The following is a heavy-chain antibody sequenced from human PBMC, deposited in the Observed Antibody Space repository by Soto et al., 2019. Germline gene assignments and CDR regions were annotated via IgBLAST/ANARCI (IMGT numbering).Heavy chain of an antibody. J-gene: IGHJ4*02. CDR2: ISPGNGNT. D-gene: IGHD2-15*01. CDR1: GYSFSSYA. CDR3: ARAFRAYCSHGSCSYPVGY. V-gene: IGHV1-3*01. Sequence: ASVKVSCKAFGYSFSSYAMHWVRQAPGQGLEWMGWISPGNGNTKYSQKFQGRGTITRDTSAGTAYMELSSLGSEDTAVYYCARAFRAYCSHGSCSYPVGYWDQGTLVTVSS.